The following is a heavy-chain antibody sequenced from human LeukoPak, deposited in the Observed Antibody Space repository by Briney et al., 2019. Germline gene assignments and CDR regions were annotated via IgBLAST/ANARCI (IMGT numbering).Heavy chain of an antibody. CDR2: ISGSGGST. V-gene: IGHV3-23*01. J-gene: IGHJ4*02. D-gene: IGHD6-13*01. CDR1: GFTFSSYA. Sequence: GGSLRLSCAATGFTFSSYAMSWVRQAPGKGLEWVSAISGSGGSTYYADSVKGRFTISRDNSKNTLYLQMNSLRAEDTAVYYCAKDHSSSWYYFDYWGQGTLVTVSS. CDR3: AKDHSSSWYYFDY.